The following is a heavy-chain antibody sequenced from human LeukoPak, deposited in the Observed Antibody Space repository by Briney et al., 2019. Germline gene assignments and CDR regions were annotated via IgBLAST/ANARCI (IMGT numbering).Heavy chain of an antibody. CDR3: AKSNGYGLIDI. CDR1: NGSFSNYY. CDR2: IFYSGFT. Sequence: SETLSLTCTLSNGSFSNYYWNWIRQTPGKGLEWIGFIFYSGFTNYNPSLKSRVTISLDTSKNQFSLKLNSVTAADTAVYYCAKSNGYGLIDIWGQGTMVTVSS. D-gene: IGHD3-22*01. J-gene: IGHJ3*02. V-gene: IGHV4-59*12.